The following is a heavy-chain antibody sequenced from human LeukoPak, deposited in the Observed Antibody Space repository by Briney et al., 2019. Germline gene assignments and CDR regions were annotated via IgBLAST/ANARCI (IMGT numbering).Heavy chain of an antibody. CDR2: IGTAGDT. V-gene: IGHV3-13*04. Sequence: PGGSLRLSCAASGFTFSSYDMHWVRHGTGKGLEWVSAIGTAGDTYYPGSVKGRFTISRENAKNSLYLQTNSLRAGDTAVYYCARTSGSYYEFGYWGQGTLVTVSS. CDR1: GFTFSSYD. CDR3: ARTSGSYYEFGY. D-gene: IGHD1-26*01. J-gene: IGHJ4*02.